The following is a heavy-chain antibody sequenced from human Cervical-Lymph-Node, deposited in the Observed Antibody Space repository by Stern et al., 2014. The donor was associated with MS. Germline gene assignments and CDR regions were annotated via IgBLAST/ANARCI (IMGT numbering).Heavy chain of an antibody. CDR1: GFTFTSSA. Sequence: QLVESGPEVKKPGTSVKVSCKASGFTFTSSAVQWVRQARGQRLEWIGWIVGGSGNTNYAQKFQERVTITRDMSTSTADMELSSLRFEDTAVYYCAAKRDYYDSSGTDAFDIWGQGTMVTVSS. CDR2: IVGGSGNT. V-gene: IGHV1-58*01. CDR3: AAKRDYYDSSGTDAFDI. D-gene: IGHD3-22*01. J-gene: IGHJ3*02.